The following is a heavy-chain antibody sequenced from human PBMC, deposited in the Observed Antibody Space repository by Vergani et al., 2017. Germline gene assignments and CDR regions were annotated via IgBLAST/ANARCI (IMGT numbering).Heavy chain of an antibody. J-gene: IGHJ6*02. CDR3: AKATTVTDAYYYGMDV. V-gene: IGHV3-23*04. CDR1: GFTFSSYE. D-gene: IGHD4-17*01. CDR2: ISGSGGST. Sequence: EVQLVESGGGLVQPGGSLRLSCAASGFTFSSYEMNWVRQAPGKGLEWVSAISGSGGSTYYADSVKGRFTISRDNSKNTLYLQMNSLRAEDTAVYYCAKATTVTDAYYYGMDVWGQGTTVTVSS.